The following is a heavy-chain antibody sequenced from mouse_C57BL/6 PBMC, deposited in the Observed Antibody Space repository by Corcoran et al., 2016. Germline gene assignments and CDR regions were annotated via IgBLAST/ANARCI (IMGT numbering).Heavy chain of an antibody. CDR2: ISYDGSN. CDR3: ARDDGYYVDY. Sequence: DVQLQESGPGLVKPSQSRSLTCSVTGYSITSGYYWNWIRQFPGNKLEWMGYISYDGSNNYNPSLKNRISITRDTSKNQFFLKLNSVTTEDTATYYCARDDGYYVDYWGQGTTLTVSS. CDR1: GYSITSGYY. J-gene: IGHJ2*01. V-gene: IGHV3-6*01. D-gene: IGHD2-3*01.